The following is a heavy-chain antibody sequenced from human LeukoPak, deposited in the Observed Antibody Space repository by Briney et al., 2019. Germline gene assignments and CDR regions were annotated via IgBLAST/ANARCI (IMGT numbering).Heavy chain of an antibody. J-gene: IGHJ4*02. CDR1: GFTLDDYT. D-gene: IGHD4-23*01. V-gene: IGHV3-43*01. CDR2: ISWDGGST. CDR3: AKSSRGTVDYFDY. Sequence: GGSLRLSCAASGFTLDDYTMHWVRQAPGKGLEWVSLISWDGGSTYYADSVKGRFTISRDNSKNSLYLQMNSMRTEDTALYYCAKSSRGTVDYFDYWGQGTLVTVSS.